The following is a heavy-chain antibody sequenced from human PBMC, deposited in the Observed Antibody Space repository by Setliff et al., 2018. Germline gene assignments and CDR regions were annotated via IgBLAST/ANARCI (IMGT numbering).Heavy chain of an antibody. V-gene: IGHV4-39*02. Sequence: SETLSLTCIVAGDSISNTGYYWVWRRQPPGKGLEWIGRIYNSGTTNYNPSLKSRVTISANTSNNPFSLNLFSVTAADRAVYSYAGRDYSGGDSWGHGTLVTVSS. CDR2: IYNSGTT. CDR1: GDSISNTGYY. CDR3: AGRDYSGGDS. J-gene: IGHJ5*01. D-gene: IGHD4-4*01.